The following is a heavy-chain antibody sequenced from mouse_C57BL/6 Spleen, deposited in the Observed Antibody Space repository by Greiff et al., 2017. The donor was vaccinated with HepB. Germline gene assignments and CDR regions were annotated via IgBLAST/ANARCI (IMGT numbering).Heavy chain of an antibody. CDR3: AGGDDSSGYDY. CDR1: GYTFTSYW. CDR2: IYPGSGST. V-gene: IGHV1-55*01. D-gene: IGHD3-2*02. J-gene: IGHJ2*01. Sequence: QVQLQQPGAELVKPGASVKMSCKASGYTFTSYWITGVKQRPGQGLEWIGDIYPGSGSTNYNEKFKSKATLTVDTSSSTAYMQLSSLTSEDSAVYYCAGGDDSSGYDYWGQGTTLTVSS.